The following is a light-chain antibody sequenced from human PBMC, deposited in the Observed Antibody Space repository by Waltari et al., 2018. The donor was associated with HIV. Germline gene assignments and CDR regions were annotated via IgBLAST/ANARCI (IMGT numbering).Light chain of an antibody. V-gene: IGLV2-11*01. CDR3: CSYSGSGTLYG. CDR2: DVT. J-gene: IGLJ1*01. Sequence: QSALTQPRSVSGSPGQSVTISCTGTSSDVGGYTFVSWYQHHPGKAPKLAISDVTKRPSAGPDRFSGSKSSNTASRTISGLQAEDEADYYCCSYSGSGTLYGFGTGTEVTVL. CDR1: SSDVGGYTF.